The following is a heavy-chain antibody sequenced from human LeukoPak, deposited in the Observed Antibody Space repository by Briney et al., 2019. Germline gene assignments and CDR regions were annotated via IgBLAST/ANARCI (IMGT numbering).Heavy chain of an antibody. CDR3: ARGGTYQPLLGY. D-gene: IGHD2-2*01. CDR2: ISSSSSYI. Sequence: PGGSLRLSCAASGFTFSSYSMNWVRQAPGKGLEWVSSISSSSSYIYHPHSVKGRFTISRDNAKNSLYPQLNSLSAEDPAVYYCARGGTYQPLLGYWGQGTLVTVSS. CDR1: GFTFSSYS. V-gene: IGHV3-21*01. J-gene: IGHJ4*02.